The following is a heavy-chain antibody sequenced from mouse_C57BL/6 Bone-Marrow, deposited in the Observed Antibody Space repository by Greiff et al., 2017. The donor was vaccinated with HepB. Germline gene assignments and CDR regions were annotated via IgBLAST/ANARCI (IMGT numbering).Heavy chain of an antibody. V-gene: IGHV7-4*01. CDR2: IRNKANGSTT. Sequence: DVKLVESGGGLVQPGASLRLSCAASGFTFNDYQMSWVRQAPGKAPEWLALIRNKANGSTTEYTASVKGRFTISRDNSQNILYLQMNTLRAEDSATYYCVKAVSSGSSYTWFAYWGQGTLVTVSA. D-gene: IGHD1-1*01. J-gene: IGHJ3*01. CDR3: VKAVSSGSSYTWFAY. CDR1: GFTFNDYQ.